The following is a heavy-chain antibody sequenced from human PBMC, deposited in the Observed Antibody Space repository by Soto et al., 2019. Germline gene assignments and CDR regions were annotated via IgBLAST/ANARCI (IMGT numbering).Heavy chain of an antibody. CDR2: INHSGST. CDR1: GGSFSGYY. CDR3: ARGKGPYYYDSSGYYLDY. D-gene: IGHD3-22*01. J-gene: IGHJ4*02. Sequence: QVQLQQWGAGLLKPSETLSLTCAVYGGSFSGYYWSWIRQPPGKGLEWIGEINHSGSTTYNPSLKSRVTISVDTSKNQFSLKLSSVTAADTAVYYCARGKGPYYYDSSGYYLDYWGQGTLVTVSS. V-gene: IGHV4-34*01.